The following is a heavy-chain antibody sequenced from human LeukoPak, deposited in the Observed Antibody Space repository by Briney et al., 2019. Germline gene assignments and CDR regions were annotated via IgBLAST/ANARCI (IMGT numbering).Heavy chain of an antibody. D-gene: IGHD6-6*01. J-gene: IGHJ4*02. Sequence: SETLSLTCTVSGGSISSYYWSWIRQPPGKGLEWIGYIYTSGSTNYNPSLKSRVTISVDTSKNQFSLKLSSVTAADTAVYYCARHSPFEYSSSSFDYWGQGTLVTVSS. CDR3: ARHSPFEYSSSSFDY. CDR1: GGSISSYY. CDR2: IYTSGST. V-gene: IGHV4-4*09.